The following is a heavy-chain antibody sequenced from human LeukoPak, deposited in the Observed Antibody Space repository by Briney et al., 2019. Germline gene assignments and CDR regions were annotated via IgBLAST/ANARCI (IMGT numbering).Heavy chain of an antibody. CDR1: GLTFRHYA. Sequence: GGSLRLSCAASGLTFRHYAMHWVRQAPGKGLEWVAGISYDGSNKYYRDSVRGRFTISRDNSKNTLDLQMNSLRPEDTAVYYCTESSGRPPYYGLDVWGQGTTVTVSS. CDR3: TESSGRPPYYGLDV. J-gene: IGHJ6*02. V-gene: IGHV3-30*03. CDR2: ISYDGSNK. D-gene: IGHD6-19*01.